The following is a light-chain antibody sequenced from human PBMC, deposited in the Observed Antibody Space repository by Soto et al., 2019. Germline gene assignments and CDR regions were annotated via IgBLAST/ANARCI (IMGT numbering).Light chain of an antibody. J-gene: IGLJ1*01. V-gene: IGLV2-14*03. CDR1: SSDIGAYNY. CDR2: DVS. CDR3: SSYTSSNTPYV. Sequence: QSALTQSASVSGSPGQSITISCNGTSSDIGAYNYVSWYQQHPGKAPKVMIHDVSNRPSGVSSRFPGSKSGNTASLTISGLQPEDEADYYCSSYTSSNTPYVFGTGTKLTVL.